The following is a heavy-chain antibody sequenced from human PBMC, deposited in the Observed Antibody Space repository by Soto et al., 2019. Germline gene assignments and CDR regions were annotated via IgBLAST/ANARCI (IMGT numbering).Heavy chain of an antibody. D-gene: IGHD2-15*01. J-gene: IGHJ4*02. CDR1: GVSITSSDYY. CDR2: IYSGSNT. V-gene: IGHV4-39*01. Sequence: QLQLQESGPGLVKPSETLSLACSVSGVSITSSDYYWDWIRQPPGKGLEWIGAIYSGSNTYYNPSLKGQVSMSVDTSKNQISLKLTSVTAADTAMYFCAGGNDFYHFPKFWGQGALVTVFS. CDR3: AGGNDFYHFPKF.